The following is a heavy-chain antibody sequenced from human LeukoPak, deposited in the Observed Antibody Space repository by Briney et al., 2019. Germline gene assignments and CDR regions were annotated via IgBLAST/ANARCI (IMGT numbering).Heavy chain of an antibody. CDR2: ISSSGSTI. CDR3: ARDTRYYGGNWFDP. D-gene: IGHD3-10*01. CDR1: GFTFSSYE. J-gene: IGHJ5*02. V-gene: IGHV3-48*03. Sequence: GGSLRLSCAASGFTFSSYEMNWVRQAPGKGLEWVSYISSSGSTIYYADSVKGRFTISRENAKNSLYLQMNSLRAEDTAVYYCARDTRYYGGNWFDPWGQGTLVTVSS.